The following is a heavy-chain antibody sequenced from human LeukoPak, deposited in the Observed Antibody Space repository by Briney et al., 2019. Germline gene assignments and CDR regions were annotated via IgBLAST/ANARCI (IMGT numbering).Heavy chain of an antibody. CDR1: GGSISSGGYY. CDR3: AKDAVPAALGEYFFDY. D-gene: IGHD2-2*01. Sequence: ETLSLTCTVSGGSISSGGYYWSWVRQAPGKGLEWVSTISDRGDNTHHADSVKGRFTISRDNSKNTLYLQMNSLRDEDTAVYYCAKDAVPAALGEYFFDYWGQGTRVTVSS. CDR2: ISDRGDNT. V-gene: IGHV3-23*01. J-gene: IGHJ4*02.